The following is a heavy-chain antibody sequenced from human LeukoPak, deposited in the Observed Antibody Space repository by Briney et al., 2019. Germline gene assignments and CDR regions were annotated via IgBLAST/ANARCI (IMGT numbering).Heavy chain of an antibody. J-gene: IGHJ4*02. CDR3: AKGPLIEVAGTTWDY. D-gene: IGHD6-19*01. Sequence: GGPLRLSCAVTGLTFSNYAMSWVRQAPGKGPEWVSDISGSGGVTHYADSVKGRFSISRDNSKNTLYLQMNSLRVEDTAVYYCAKGPLIEVAGTTWDYWGQGTLVTVSS. V-gene: IGHV3-23*01. CDR2: ISGSGGVT. CDR1: GLTFSNYA.